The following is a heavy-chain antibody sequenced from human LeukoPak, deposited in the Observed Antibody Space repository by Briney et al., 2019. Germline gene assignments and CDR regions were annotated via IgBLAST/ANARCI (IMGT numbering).Heavy chain of an antibody. Sequence: EASVKVSCKASGYTFTGYYIHWVRQATGQGLEWMGWMSPNSGNTGSAQKFQGRVTFTRDTSISTSFMELSSLRSEDTAIYYCARGRPDTSVPRTYYMDVWGKGTTVTVSS. CDR2: MSPNSGNT. CDR3: ARGRPDTSVPRTYYMDV. J-gene: IGHJ6*03. V-gene: IGHV1-8*03. CDR1: GYTFTGYY. D-gene: IGHD5-18*01.